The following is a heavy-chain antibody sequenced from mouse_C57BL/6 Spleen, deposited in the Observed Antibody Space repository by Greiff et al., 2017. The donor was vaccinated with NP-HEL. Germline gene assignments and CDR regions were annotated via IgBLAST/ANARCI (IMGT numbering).Heavy chain of an antibody. CDR3: ARIPHYDYDEGYYAMDY. CDR2: IWSGGST. CDR1: GFSLTSYG. J-gene: IGHJ4*01. V-gene: IGHV2-2*01. Sequence: VKLMESGPGLVQPSQSLSITCTVSGFSLTSYGVHWVRQSPGKGLEWLGVIWSGGSTDYNAAFISRLSISKDNSKSQVFFKMNSLQADDTAIYYCARIPHYDYDEGYYAMDYWGQGTSVTVSS. D-gene: IGHD2-4*01.